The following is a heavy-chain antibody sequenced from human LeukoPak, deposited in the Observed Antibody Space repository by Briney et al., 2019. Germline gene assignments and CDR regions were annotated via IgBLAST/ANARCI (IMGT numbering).Heavy chain of an antibody. CDR3: TWMSTVLTDDF. V-gene: IGHV3-15*01. D-gene: IGHD4-23*01. CDR1: GIPFEDAW. CDR2: ITKAGTT. J-gene: IGHJ4*02. Sequence: PGGSLRLSCLLSGIPFEDAWMSWVRQAPGKRLEWVGRITKAGTTDYGAPVKGRFTISRDNSKDTFYLQMNSLTADDTSMYYCTWMSTVLTDDFWGRGTLVTVSS.